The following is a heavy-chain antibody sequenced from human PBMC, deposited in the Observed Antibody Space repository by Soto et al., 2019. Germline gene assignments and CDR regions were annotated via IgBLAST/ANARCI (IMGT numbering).Heavy chain of an antibody. Sequence: GGSLRLSCAASGFTFSSYGMHWVRQAPGKGLEWVAVIWYDGSNKYYADSVKGRFTISRDNSKNTLYLQMNSLRAEDTAVYYCAREAIAAAACLDYWGQGTLVTVSS. CDR3: AREAIAAAACLDY. J-gene: IGHJ4*02. CDR2: IWYDGSNK. CDR1: GFTFSSYG. D-gene: IGHD6-13*01. V-gene: IGHV3-33*01.